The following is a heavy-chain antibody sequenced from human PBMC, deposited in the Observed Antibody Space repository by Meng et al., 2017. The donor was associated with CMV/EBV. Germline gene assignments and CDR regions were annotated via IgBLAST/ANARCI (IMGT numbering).Heavy chain of an antibody. V-gene: IGHV1-46*01. CDR1: GYTFTSYY. CDR2: INPSGGST. D-gene: IGHD3-10*01. J-gene: IGHJ6*02. Sequence: ASVKVSCKASGYTFTSYYMHWVRQAPGQGLEWMGIINPSGGSTSYAQKFQGRVTMTRDTSTSTVYMELSSLRSEDTAVYYCARELKVLLGFGELLYAYGMDVWGQGTTVTVSS. CDR3: ARELKVLLGFGELLYAYGMDV.